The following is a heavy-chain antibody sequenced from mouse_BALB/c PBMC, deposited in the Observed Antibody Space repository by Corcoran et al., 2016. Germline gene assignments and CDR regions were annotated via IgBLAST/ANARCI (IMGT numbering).Heavy chain of an antibody. CDR3: ARGEYGNYDWFAY. CDR1: GYTFTDYN. J-gene: IGHJ3*01. Sequence: EVLLQQSGPELVKPGASVKIPCKASGYTFTDYNMDWVKQSHGKSLEWIGYISCYNGATSYNQKFKGKATFTVDTSSSTAYMQFNSLTSEDSAVYYCARGEYGNYDWFAYWGQGTLVTVSA. V-gene: IGHV1-18*01. CDR2: ISCYNGAT. D-gene: IGHD2-10*02.